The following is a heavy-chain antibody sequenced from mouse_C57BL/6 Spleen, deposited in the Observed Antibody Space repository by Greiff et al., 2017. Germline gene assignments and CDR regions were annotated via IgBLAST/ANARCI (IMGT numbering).Heavy chain of an antibody. CDR3: ARGREGAWFAY. CDR1: GSTFTDYY. V-gene: IGHV1-26*01. Sequence: EVQLQQSGPELVKPGASVKISCKASGSTFTDYYMNWVKQSHGKSLEWIGDINPNNGGTSYNQKFKGKATLTVDKSSSTAYMELRSLTSEDSAVYYCARGREGAWFAYWGQGTLVTVSA. CDR2: INPNNGGT. J-gene: IGHJ3*01.